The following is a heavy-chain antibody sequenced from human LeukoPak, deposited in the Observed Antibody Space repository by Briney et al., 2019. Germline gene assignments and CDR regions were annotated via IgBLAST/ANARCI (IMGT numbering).Heavy chain of an antibody. Sequence: PGGSLRLSCAASGFTFSSYEMNWVRQAPGKGLEWVSYISSSGSTIYYADSVKGRFTISRDNAKNSLYLQMNSLRAEDTAVYYCAKALDGYSSGWYLEAFDIWGQGTMVTVSS. CDR3: AKALDGYSSGWYLEAFDI. D-gene: IGHD6-19*01. CDR2: ISSSGSTI. CDR1: GFTFSSYE. J-gene: IGHJ3*02. V-gene: IGHV3-48*03.